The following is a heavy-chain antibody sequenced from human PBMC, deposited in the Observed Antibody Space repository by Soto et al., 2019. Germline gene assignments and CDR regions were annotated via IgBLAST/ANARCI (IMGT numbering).Heavy chain of an antibody. V-gene: IGHV1-46*01. CDR1: GYTFTSYY. Sequence: QVQLVQSGAEVKKPGASVKVSCKASGYTFTSYYMHWVRQAPGQGLEWQGIINPSGGSTTYAQRFHGRVTMTRDTCTSTVYMELSSLRSEDTAVYYCARVGCSGGSCYAVDYWGQGTLVTVSS. CDR3: ARVGCSGGSCYAVDY. D-gene: IGHD2-15*01. CDR2: INPSGGST. J-gene: IGHJ4*02.